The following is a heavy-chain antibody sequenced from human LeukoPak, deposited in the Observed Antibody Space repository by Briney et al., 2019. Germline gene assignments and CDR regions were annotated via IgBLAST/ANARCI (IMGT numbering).Heavy chain of an antibody. J-gene: IGHJ4*02. CDR3: ASAGTTVTSINY. Sequence: GGSLRLSCAASGFTVSNNYMSWVRQAPGKGLQWVSVIYSGGSTYCADSVKGRFTISRDNSKNTLYLQMNSLRAEDTAVYYCASAGTTVTSINYWGQGTLVTVSS. V-gene: IGHV3-53*01. CDR2: IYSGGST. D-gene: IGHD4-17*01. CDR1: GFTVSNNY.